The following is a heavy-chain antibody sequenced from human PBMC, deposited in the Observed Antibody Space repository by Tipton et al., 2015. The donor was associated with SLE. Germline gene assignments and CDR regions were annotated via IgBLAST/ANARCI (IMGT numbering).Heavy chain of an antibody. Sequence: QSGAEVKKPGSSVKVSCKASGGTFSSYAISWVRQAPGQGLEWMGGFIPIFGTANYAQKFQGRVTITTDESTSTAYMELSSLRSEDTAVYYGARGSGSEPWDYYAMGVWGQGTTVIVSS. J-gene: IGHJ6*02. CDR1: GGTFSSYA. D-gene: IGHD3-10*01. CDR3: ARGSGSEPWDYYAMGV. V-gene: IGHV1-69*05. CDR2: FIPIFGTA.